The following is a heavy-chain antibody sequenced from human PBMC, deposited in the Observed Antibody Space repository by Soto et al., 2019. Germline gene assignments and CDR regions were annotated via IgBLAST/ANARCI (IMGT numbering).Heavy chain of an antibody. D-gene: IGHD2-2*01. J-gene: IGHJ3*02. CDR3: AKDVGSYCSSTSCSGAFDI. V-gene: IGHV3-23*01. Sequence: GESLKISCAASGFTFSSYAMSWVRQAPGKGLEWVSAISGSGGSTYYADSVKGRFTISRDNSKNTLYLQMNSLRAEDTAVYYCAKDVGSYCSSTSCSGAFDIWGQGTMVTVSS. CDR2: ISGSGGST. CDR1: GFTFSSYA.